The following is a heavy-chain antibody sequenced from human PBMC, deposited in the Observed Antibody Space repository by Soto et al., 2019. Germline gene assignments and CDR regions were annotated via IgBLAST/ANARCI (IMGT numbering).Heavy chain of an antibody. J-gene: IGHJ5*01. D-gene: IGHD2-8*01. Sequence: SETLSLTCAVYGGAFSGYYWSWIRQPPGKGLEWIGEINHSGSTNYNPSLKSRVTISVDTSKNQFSLKLSSVTAADTAVYYCVRLIGNSWLDSWGQGTLVTVS. CDR3: VRLIGNSWLDS. CDR2: INHSGST. V-gene: IGHV4-34*01. CDR1: GGAFSGYY.